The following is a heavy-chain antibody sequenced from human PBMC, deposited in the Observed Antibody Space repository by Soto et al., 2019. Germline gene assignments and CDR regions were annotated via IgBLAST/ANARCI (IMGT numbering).Heavy chain of an antibody. V-gene: IGHV4-59*11. CDR1: GGSITSHY. CDR2: IHSSGST. CDR3: ARDRYSNGWVDY. Sequence: SETLSLTCIVSGGSITSHYWSWIRQPPGKGLEWIGYIHSSGSTNYNPSLTSRVIISVDTSNDQFSLKLSSVTAADTAVYYCARDRYSNGWVDYWGQGTLVTVSS. D-gene: IGHD6-19*01. J-gene: IGHJ4*02.